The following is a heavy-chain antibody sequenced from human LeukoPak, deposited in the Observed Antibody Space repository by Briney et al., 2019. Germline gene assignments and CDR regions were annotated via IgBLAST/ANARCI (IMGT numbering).Heavy chain of an antibody. V-gene: IGHV3-23*01. J-gene: IGHJ4*02. CDR2: ISGSGGSP. Sequence: GGSLRLSCAASGFSFSRYWMSWVRQAPGKGLEWVSSISGSGGSPYYADSVKGRFTISRDNSKNTLYLQMNSLRAEDRAVYYCAKGPLLWDWGQGTLVTVSS. CDR1: GFSFSRYW. CDR3: AKGPLLWD. D-gene: IGHD2/OR15-2a*01.